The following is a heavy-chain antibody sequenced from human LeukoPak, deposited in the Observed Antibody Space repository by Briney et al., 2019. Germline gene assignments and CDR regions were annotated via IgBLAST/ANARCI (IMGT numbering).Heavy chain of an antibody. CDR3: ARTRYSSGWGGVYYYYMDV. J-gene: IGHJ6*03. V-gene: IGHV4-34*01. CDR2: VNHSGST. Sequence: SETLSLTCAIYGGSFSNHYWSWIRQPPGKGLEWIGEVNHSGSTNYNPSLKSRVTISVDTSKKQLSLKLSSVTAADTAVYYCARTRYSSGWGGVYYYYMDVWGKGTTVTISS. D-gene: IGHD6-19*01. CDR1: GGSFSNHY.